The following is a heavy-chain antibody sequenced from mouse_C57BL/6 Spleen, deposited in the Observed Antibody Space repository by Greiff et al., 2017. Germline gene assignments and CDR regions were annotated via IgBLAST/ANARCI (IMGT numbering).Heavy chain of an antibody. Sequence: EVKVVESEGGLVQPGSSMKLSCTASGFTFSDYYMAWVRQVPEKGLEWVANINYDGSSTYYLDSLKSRFIISRDNAKNILYLQMSSLKSEDTATYYCARGRYGYDGYYAMDYWGQGTSVTVSS. CDR2: INYDGSST. J-gene: IGHJ4*01. D-gene: IGHD2-2*01. CDR1: GFTFSDYY. V-gene: IGHV5-16*01. CDR3: ARGRYGYDGYYAMDY.